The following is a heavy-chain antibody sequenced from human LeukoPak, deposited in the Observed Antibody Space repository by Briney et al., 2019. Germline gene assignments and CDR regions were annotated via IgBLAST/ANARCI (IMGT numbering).Heavy chain of an antibody. Sequence: PGGSLRLSCAASGLTFSKYWMHWVRQAPGKGLVWVSHINSDGSSTACADSVKGRFTISRDNAKNTLYLQMNSLRADDTAVYYCASGSYYNDYWGQGTLVTVSS. V-gene: IGHV3-74*01. D-gene: IGHD1-26*01. J-gene: IGHJ4*02. CDR3: ASGSYYNDY. CDR1: GLTFSKYW. CDR2: INSDGSST.